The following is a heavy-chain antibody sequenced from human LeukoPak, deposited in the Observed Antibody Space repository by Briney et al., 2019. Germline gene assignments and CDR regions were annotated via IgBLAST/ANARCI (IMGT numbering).Heavy chain of an antibody. V-gene: IGHV5-51*01. J-gene: IGHJ4*02. D-gene: IGHD3-22*01. Sequence: GESLKISCKGSGYSFTSYWIGWVRQMPGKGLEWMGIIYPGDSDTRYSPSFQGQVTISADKSISTAYLQWSSLKASDTAMYCCARAVDNLLQTMIVVEHTVGFDYWGQGTLVTVSS. CDR1: GYSFTSYW. CDR3: ARAVDNLLQTMIVVEHTVGFDY. CDR2: IYPGDSDT.